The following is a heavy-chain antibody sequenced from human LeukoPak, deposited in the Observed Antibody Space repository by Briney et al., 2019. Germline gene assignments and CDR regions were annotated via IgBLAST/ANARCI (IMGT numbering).Heavy chain of an antibody. Sequence: ASVKVSCKASGYTFTTYGITWVRQAPGQGLEWMGWVSTYNGNTNYAQKLQGRVTMTTDTSTSTAYIDLGSLRSDDTAVYYCARGTYGDYWGQGTLVTVSS. D-gene: IGHD4-17*01. J-gene: IGHJ4*02. CDR1: GYTFTTYG. CDR2: VSTYNGNT. V-gene: IGHV1-18*04. CDR3: ARGTYGDY.